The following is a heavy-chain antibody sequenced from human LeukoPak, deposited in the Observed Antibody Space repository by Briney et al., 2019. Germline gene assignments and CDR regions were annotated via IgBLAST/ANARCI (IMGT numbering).Heavy chain of an antibody. CDR3: ARAVAVAGHDY. V-gene: IGHV4-59*01. CDR1: GGSISSYY. J-gene: IGHJ4*02. Sequence: SETLSLTCTVSGGSISSYYWSWIRQPPGKGLEWIGYIYYSGSTNYNPSLKSRVTIPVDTSKNQFSLKLSSVTAADTAVYYCARAVAVAGHDYWGQGTLVTVSS. D-gene: IGHD6-19*01. CDR2: IYYSGST.